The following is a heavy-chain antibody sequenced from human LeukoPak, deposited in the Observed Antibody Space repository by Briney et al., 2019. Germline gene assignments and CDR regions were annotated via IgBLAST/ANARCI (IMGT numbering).Heavy chain of an antibody. V-gene: IGHV5-10-1*01. CDR3: ARQVAAMPSQYYYYGMDV. Sequence: GESLKISCKGSGYSFTSYWIGWVRQMPGKGLEWMGRIDPSDSYTNYSPSFQGHVTISADKSISTAYLQWSSLKASDTAMYYCARQVAAMPSQYYYYGMDVWGQGTTVTVSS. CDR2: IDPSDSYT. D-gene: IGHD2-2*01. J-gene: IGHJ6*02. CDR1: GYSFTSYW.